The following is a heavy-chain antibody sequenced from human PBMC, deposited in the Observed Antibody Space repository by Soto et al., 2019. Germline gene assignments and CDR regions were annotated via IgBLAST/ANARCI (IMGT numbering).Heavy chain of an antibody. Sequence: SVKVSCKASGGTFSSYAISWVRQAPGQGLEWMGGIIPIFGTANYAQKFQGRVAITADESTSTAYMELSSLRSEDTAVYYCARDPGYCSSTSCYPRFDYWGQGTLVTVSS. V-gene: IGHV1-69*13. CDR1: GGTFSSYA. CDR3: ARDPGYCSSTSCYPRFDY. J-gene: IGHJ4*02. CDR2: IIPIFGTA. D-gene: IGHD2-2*01.